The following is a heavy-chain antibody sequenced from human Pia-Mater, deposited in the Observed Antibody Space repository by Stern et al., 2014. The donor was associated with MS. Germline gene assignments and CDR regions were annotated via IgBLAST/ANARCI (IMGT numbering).Heavy chain of an antibody. CDR2: VGVFNGDV. J-gene: IGHJ5*02. CDR1: GITFSNSV. V-gene: IGHV1-58*02. D-gene: IGHD5-18*01. Sequence: QLVESGPEVKKPGTSVKVSCKASGITFSNSVIQWLRPARGQRPEWVGGVGVFNGDVNCAARFQERVPITRDMSTSTVYMELRSLKSEDPAIYYCASERYTYYDDQRPPGGFDPWGQGTLVTVSS. CDR3: ASERYTYYDDQRPPGGFDP.